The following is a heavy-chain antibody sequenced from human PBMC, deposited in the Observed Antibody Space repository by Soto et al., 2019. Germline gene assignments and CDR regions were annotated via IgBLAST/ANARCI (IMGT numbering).Heavy chain of an antibody. CDR2: ISGYNGNT. D-gene: IGHD3-22*01. CDR3: ARDFYDSRGGDAFDF. Sequence: QAQLVQSGAELKKPGASVKVSCKASGYTFTMYGITWVRQAPGQGLEWMGWISGYNGNTKYAQKFQGRVTMTTDTSTSTAYLELRSLESDDAAIYYCARDFYDSRGGDAFDFWGQGTLVTVSS. J-gene: IGHJ3*01. CDR1: GYTFTMYG. V-gene: IGHV1-18*04.